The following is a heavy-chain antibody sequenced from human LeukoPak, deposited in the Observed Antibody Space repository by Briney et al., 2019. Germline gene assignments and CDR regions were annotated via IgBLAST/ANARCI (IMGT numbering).Heavy chain of an antibody. CDR1: GFTFSSYG. J-gene: IGHJ4*02. V-gene: IGHV3-33*01. Sequence: QPGGSLRLSCAASGFTFSSYGMHWVRQAPGKGLEWVAVIWYDGSNKYYADSVKGRFTISRDNSKNTLYLQMNSLRAEDTAVYYCARDSDGGNRYYFDYWGQGTLVTVSS. CDR3: ARDSDGGNRYYFDY. D-gene: IGHD4-23*01. CDR2: IWYDGSNK.